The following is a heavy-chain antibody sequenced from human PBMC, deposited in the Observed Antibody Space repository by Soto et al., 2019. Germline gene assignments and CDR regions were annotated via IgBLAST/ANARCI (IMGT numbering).Heavy chain of an antibody. CDR3: ARGQVVAAQH. CDR1: GGSISSGGYS. Sequence: QLQLQESGSELVKPSQTLSLTCAVPGGSISSGGYSWSWIRQPPGKGLEWIGYIYHSGSTYYNPSLKSRVTISVDRSKNQFSLKLSSVTAADTAVYYCARGQVVAAQHWGQGTLVTVSS. D-gene: IGHD2-15*01. J-gene: IGHJ4*02. CDR2: IYHSGST. V-gene: IGHV4-30-2*01.